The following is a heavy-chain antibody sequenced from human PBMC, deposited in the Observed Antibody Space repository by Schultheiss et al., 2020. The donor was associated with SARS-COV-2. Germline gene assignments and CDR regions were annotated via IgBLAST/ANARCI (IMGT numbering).Heavy chain of an antibody. V-gene: IGHV3-48*02. CDR3: ARDQNSGRSPVDY. D-gene: IGHD5-12*01. J-gene: IGHJ4*02. CDR2: ISGSSSTK. CDR1: GFTFSSYS. Sequence: GGSLRLSCAASGFTFSSYSMHWVRQAPGKGLEWVSYISGSSSTKYYAASVKGRFTISRDNAKNSLYLQMNSLRDEDTAVYYCARDQNSGRSPVDYWGQGTLVTVAS.